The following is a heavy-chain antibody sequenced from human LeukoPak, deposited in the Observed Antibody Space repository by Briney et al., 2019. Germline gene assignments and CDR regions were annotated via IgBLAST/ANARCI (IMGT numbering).Heavy chain of an antibody. D-gene: IGHD5-18*01. CDR2: IWYDGSNK. Sequence: GGSLRLSCAASGFTFSSYGMHWVRQAPGKGPEWVAVIWYDGSNKYYADSVKGRFTISRDNSKNTLYLQMNSLRAEDTAVYYCARDMAGYIPDWYFDLWGRGTLVTVSS. V-gene: IGHV3-33*01. CDR3: ARDMAGYIPDWYFDL. J-gene: IGHJ2*01. CDR1: GFTFSSYG.